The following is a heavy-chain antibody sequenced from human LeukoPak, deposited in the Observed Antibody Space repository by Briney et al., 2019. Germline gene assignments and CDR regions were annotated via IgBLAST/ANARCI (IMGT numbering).Heavy chain of an antibody. CDR1: GFTFSSYA. Sequence: GGSLRLSCVASGFTFSSYAMSWVRHGPAKGLEWVSGISGSGVSGDGTYYAESVTGRFTISRDYSKNTLYLQMNSLRAEDTAVYYCTKDRWELPKRNYMDVWGKGTTVTVSS. D-gene: IGHD1-26*01. J-gene: IGHJ6*03. CDR3: TKDRWELPKRNYMDV. CDR2: ISGSGVSGDGT. V-gene: IGHV3-23*01.